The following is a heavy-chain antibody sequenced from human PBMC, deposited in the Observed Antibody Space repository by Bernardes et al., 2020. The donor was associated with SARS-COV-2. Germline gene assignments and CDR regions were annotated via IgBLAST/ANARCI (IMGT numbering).Heavy chain of an antibody. CDR3: AHEGRITIFGVVIEAWFDP. J-gene: IGHJ5*02. D-gene: IGHD3-3*01. CDR1: GFSLSTSGVG. CDR2: IYWNDDK. Sequence: SGPTLVKPTQTLTLTCTFSGFSLSTSGVGVGWIRQPPGKALEWLALIYWNDDKRYSPSLKSRLTITKDTSKNQVVLTMTNMDPVDTATYYCAHEGRITIFGVVIEAWFDPCGQGTLVTVS. V-gene: IGHV2-5*01.